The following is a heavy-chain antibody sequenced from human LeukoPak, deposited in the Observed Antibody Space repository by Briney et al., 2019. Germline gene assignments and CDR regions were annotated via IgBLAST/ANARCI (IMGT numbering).Heavy chain of an antibody. CDR3: AKERGWGDAFGI. CDR2: ISGSGGST. CDR1: GFTFSRYA. V-gene: IGHV3-23*01. J-gene: IGHJ3*02. Sequence: PGGSLRLSCAASGFTFSRYAMSWVRQAPGKGLEWDSAISGSGGSTYYADSVKGRFTISRDNSKNTLCLQMNSLRADDTAMYYCAKERGWGDAFGIWGQGTLVTISS. D-gene: IGHD6-19*01.